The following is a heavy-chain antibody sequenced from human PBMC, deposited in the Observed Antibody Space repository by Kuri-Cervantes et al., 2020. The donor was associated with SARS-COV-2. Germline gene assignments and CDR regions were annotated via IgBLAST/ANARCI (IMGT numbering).Heavy chain of an antibody. D-gene: IGHD3-10*01. Sequence: GGSLRLSCAASGFNFSRTDMHWVRQAPGKGLEWAAVIAYDGSNKYYGNSVKGRFTISRDNSKNTLYLQMNSLRAEDTAVYYCATDRVRVVTHNFDYWGQGTLVTVSS. CDR3: ATDRVRVVTHNFDY. CDR1: GFNFSRTD. V-gene: IGHV3-30*03. J-gene: IGHJ4*02. CDR2: IAYDGSNK.